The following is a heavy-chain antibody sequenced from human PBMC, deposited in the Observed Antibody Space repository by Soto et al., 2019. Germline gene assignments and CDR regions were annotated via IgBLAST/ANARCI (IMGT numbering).Heavy chain of an antibody. CDR3: AKDQIAAAES. J-gene: IGHJ5*02. CDR1: GFTFSSYG. Sequence: QVQLVESGGGVVQPGRSLRLSCAASGFTFSSYGMHWVRQAPGKGLEWVAVISYDGSNKYYADSVKGRFTISRDNTKNTLYLQMNSLRAEYTAVYYCAKDQIAAAESWGQGTLVTVSS. D-gene: IGHD6-13*01. CDR2: ISYDGSNK. V-gene: IGHV3-30*18.